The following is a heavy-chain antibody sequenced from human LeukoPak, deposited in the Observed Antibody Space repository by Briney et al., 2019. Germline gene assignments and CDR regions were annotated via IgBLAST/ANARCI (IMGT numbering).Heavy chain of an antibody. Sequence: PGGSLRLSCAASGFTFSSYWMSWVRQAPGKGLEWVANIKQDGSEKYYVDSVKGRFTISRDNAKNSLYLQMNSLRAEDTAVYYCARKVLSGWGFAHDYWGQGTLVTVSS. CDR2: IKQDGSEK. CDR3: ARKVLSGWGFAHDY. J-gene: IGHJ4*02. D-gene: IGHD6-19*01. CDR1: GFTFSSYW. V-gene: IGHV3-7*01.